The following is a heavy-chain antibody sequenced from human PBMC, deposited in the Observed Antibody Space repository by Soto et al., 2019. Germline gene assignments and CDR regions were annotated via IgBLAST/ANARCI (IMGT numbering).Heavy chain of an antibody. J-gene: IGHJ4*02. Sequence: SETLSLTCSVNGGSFSYYYCSWIRQSPWKGLEWIGEINHSGTINFNPSLKSRVTISIDTSENQFSLTLRSVTAADTAIYYCARSFRGVSLDWGQGTLVTVSS. CDR1: GGSFSYYY. CDR2: INHSGTI. V-gene: IGHV4-34*01. CDR3: ARSFRGVSLD. D-gene: IGHD3-10*01.